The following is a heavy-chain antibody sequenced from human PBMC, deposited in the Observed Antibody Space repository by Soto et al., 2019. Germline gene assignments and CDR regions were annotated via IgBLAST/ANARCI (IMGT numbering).Heavy chain of an antibody. CDR2: IWYDGSNK. J-gene: IGHJ6*02. CDR1: GFTFSSYG. D-gene: IGHD3-10*01. CDR3: ASSITMVRGVYYYGMDV. V-gene: IGHV3-33*01. Sequence: QVQLVESGGGVVQPGRSLRLSCAASGFTFSSYGMHWVRQAPGKGLEGVAVIWYDGSNKYYADSVKGRFTISRDNSKNTLYLQMNSLRAEDTAVYYCASSITMVRGVYYYGMDVWGQGTTVTVSS.